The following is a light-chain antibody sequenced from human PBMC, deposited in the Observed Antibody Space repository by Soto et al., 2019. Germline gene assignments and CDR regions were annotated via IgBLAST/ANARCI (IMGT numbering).Light chain of an antibody. V-gene: IGKV1-16*01. Sequence: DIQMTQSPVSLSASVGDRITITCRASQHIDNYLTWYQQKPGKAPTSLIYAASNLQSGVPSRFAGSVSVTDFTLTISSLQPEDFATYYGQQYKSYPLNFGGGTKVE. J-gene: IGKJ4*01. CDR1: QHIDNY. CDR2: AAS. CDR3: QQYKSYPLN.